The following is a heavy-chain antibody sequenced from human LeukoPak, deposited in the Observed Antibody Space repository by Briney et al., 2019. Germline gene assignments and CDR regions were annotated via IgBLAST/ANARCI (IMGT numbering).Heavy chain of an antibody. CDR1: GFTVSSKY. Sequence: GGSLRLSCAASGFTVSSKYMSWVRQAPGKGLEWVSVIYSGGSTYYADSVKGRFTISRDNSKNTLYLQMNSLRAEDTAVYYCARDSIGPFDYWGQGTLVIVSS. CDR3: ARDSIGPFDY. D-gene: IGHD2-21*01. J-gene: IGHJ4*02. CDR2: IYSGGST. V-gene: IGHV3-53*01.